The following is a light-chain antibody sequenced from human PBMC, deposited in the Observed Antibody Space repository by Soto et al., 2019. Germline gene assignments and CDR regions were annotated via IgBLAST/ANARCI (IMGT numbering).Light chain of an antibody. Sequence: QSVLTQPPSASGTPGQRVTISCSGSSSNIGSNTVNWYQQLPGTAPKLVIHTNDQRPSGVPDRFSGSKSGTSASLAISGLHSEDEADYSCVAWDDSLNGYVVFGGGTKLTVL. CDR2: TND. V-gene: IGLV1-44*01. CDR3: VAWDDSLNGYVV. CDR1: SSNIGSNT. J-gene: IGLJ2*01.